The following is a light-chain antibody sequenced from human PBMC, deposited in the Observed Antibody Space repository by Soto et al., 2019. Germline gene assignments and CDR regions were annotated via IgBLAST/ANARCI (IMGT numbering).Light chain of an antibody. J-gene: IGKJ2*01. CDR3: QQYARSPMFT. CDR1: QSVSSNY. Sequence: EIVLTQSPGTLSLSPGERATLSCRASQSVSSNYLAWYQQKPGQAPRLLIYVASRGAAGIPDRFSSSGSGTDFTLTISRLEPEDFAVYFCQQYARSPMFTFGQGTKLE. V-gene: IGKV3-20*01. CDR2: VAS.